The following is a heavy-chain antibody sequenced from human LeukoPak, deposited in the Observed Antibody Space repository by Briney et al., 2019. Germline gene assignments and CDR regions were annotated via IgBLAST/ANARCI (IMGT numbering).Heavy chain of an antibody. CDR1: GFTFSSYS. D-gene: IGHD3-22*01. V-gene: IGHV3-64D*06. CDR3: VKDRLPHYYDSSAYSGFDY. Sequence: GGSLRLSCAASGFTFSSYSMHWVRQAPGKGLEYVSAISSNGGSTYYADSVKGGFTISRDNSKNTLYLQMSSLRAEDTAVYYCVKDRLPHYYDSSAYSGFDYWGQGTLVTVSS. CDR2: ISSNGGST. J-gene: IGHJ4*02.